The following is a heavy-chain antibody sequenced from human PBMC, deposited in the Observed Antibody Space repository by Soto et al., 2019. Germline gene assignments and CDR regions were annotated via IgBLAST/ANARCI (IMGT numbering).Heavy chain of an antibody. Sequence: GGSLRLSCAASGFTFDDYTMHWVRQAPGKGLEWVSLISWDGGSTYYADSVKGRFTISRDNSKNSLYLQMNSLRTEDTALYYCAKDMSPKEATSFSSSWYSPYYYYGMDVWGQGTTVTVSS. J-gene: IGHJ6*02. V-gene: IGHV3-43*01. D-gene: IGHD6-13*01. CDR1: GFTFDDYT. CDR3: AKDMSPKEATSFSSSWYSPYYYYGMDV. CDR2: ISWDGGST.